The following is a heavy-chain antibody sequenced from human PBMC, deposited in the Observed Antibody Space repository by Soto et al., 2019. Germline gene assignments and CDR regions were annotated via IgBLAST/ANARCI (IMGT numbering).Heavy chain of an antibody. V-gene: IGHV4-30-4*01. J-gene: IGHJ4*02. CDR2: IYYSGST. Sequence: SETLSLTCTVSGGSISSGDYYWSWIRQPPGKGLEWIGYIYYSGSTYYNPSLKSRVTISVDTSKNQFSLKLSSVTAADTAVYYCARGSPNYYYDSSGYYGLDYWGQGTLIPLSS. CDR3: ARGSPNYYYDSSGYYGLDY. CDR1: GGSISSGDYY. D-gene: IGHD3-22*01.